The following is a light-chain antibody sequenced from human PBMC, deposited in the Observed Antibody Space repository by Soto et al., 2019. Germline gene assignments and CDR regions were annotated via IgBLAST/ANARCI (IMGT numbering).Light chain of an antibody. J-gene: IGLJ2*01. CDR3: SSQTGSATVL. V-gene: IGLV2-14*01. CDR2: EVS. Sequence: QSLLTQPASVSGSPGQSITISCTGTSSDVGAYKFVSWYQQFPGKAPKLMIYEVSNRPSGVSDRFSGSKSGNTASLIISGLRAEDEADYYCSSQTGSATVLFGGGTKLTVL. CDR1: SSDVGAYKF.